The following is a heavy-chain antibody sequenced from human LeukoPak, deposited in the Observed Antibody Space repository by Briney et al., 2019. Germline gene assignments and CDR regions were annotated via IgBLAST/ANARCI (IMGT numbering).Heavy chain of an antibody. Sequence: GGSLRLSCAASGFTFSSYGMNWVRQAPGKGLEWVSLISSSSSHIYYADSVKGRFTISRDNAKNSLYLQMNSLRAEDTAVYYCARDASDSSSWGEDYWGQGTLVTVSS. CDR1: GFTFSSYG. D-gene: IGHD6-13*01. V-gene: IGHV3-21*01. J-gene: IGHJ4*02. CDR2: ISSSSSHI. CDR3: ARDASDSSSWGEDY.